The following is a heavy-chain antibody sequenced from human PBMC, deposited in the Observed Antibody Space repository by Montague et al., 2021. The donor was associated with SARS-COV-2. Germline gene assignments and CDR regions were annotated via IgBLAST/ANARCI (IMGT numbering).Heavy chain of an antibody. Sequence: SLRLSCAASGFSFHIYGMHWVRQAPGKGLEWVAAISDDANHKNYGDFVSGRFTISRDNSKDTLYLEMNSLRPEDTAIYFCAKDQVVSGRSSPFDSWGQGTLVTVSS. CDR1: GFSFHIYG. CDR2: ISDDANHK. CDR3: AKDQVVSGRSSPFDS. J-gene: IGHJ4*02. V-gene: IGHV3-30*18. D-gene: IGHD1-26*01.